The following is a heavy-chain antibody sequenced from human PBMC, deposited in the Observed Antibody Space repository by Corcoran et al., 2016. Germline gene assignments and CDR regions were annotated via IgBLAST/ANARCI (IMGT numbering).Heavy chain of an antibody. CDR3: ARFLDY. Sequence: QVQLQQWGAGLLKPSETQSLTCAVYGGSFSGYYWSWIRQPPGKGLEWIGEINHSGSTNYNPSLKSRVTISIDTSKNQFTLKLSSVTAADTAVYYCARFLDYWGQGTLVTVSS. J-gene: IGHJ4*02. CDR2: INHSGST. V-gene: IGHV4-34*01. CDR1: GGSFSGYY.